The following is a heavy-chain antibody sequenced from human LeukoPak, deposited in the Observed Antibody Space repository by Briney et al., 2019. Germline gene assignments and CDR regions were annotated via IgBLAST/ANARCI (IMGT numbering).Heavy chain of an antibody. CDR2: MNPNSANT. CDR1: GYTFTSYD. D-gene: IGHD5-18*01. J-gene: IGHJ5*02. Sequence: GASVKVSCKASGYTFTSYDINWVRQATGQGLEWMRWMNPNSANTGYAQKFQGRVTMTRNTSISTAYMELSSLRSEDTAVYYCARGIYTYGLSPFDPWGQGTLVTVSS. CDR3: ARGIYTYGLSPFDP. V-gene: IGHV1-8*01.